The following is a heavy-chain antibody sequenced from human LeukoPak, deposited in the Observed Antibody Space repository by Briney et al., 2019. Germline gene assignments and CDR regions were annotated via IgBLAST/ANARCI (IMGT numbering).Heavy chain of an antibody. CDR3: ARSSGRSPNRDYMDV. CDR2: IGSDGYSK. V-gene: IGHV3-33*08. J-gene: IGHJ6*03. Sequence: GGSLRLSCAASGFTFSSYSMQWVRQAPGKGLEWVAIIGSDGYSKYYGDSVKGRFTISRDNAKNSLYLQMNSLRAEDTAVYYCARSSGRSPNRDYMDVWGKGTTVTISS. CDR1: GFTFSSYS. D-gene: IGHD1-14*01.